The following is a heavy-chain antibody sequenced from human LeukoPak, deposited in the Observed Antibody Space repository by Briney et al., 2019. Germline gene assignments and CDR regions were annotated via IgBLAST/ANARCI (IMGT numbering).Heavy chain of an antibody. J-gene: IGHJ4*02. CDR3: ATVRFGELLRFDY. Sequence: SETLSLTCTVSGGSISSSSYYWGWIRQPPGKGLEWIASINYSGRTYYNPSLMSRLTISVDTTKRQFSLKMTSVTAADTALYYCATVRFGELLRFDYWSQGTLVTVSS. CDR1: GGSISSSSYY. D-gene: IGHD3-10*01. CDR2: INYSGRT. V-gene: IGHV4-39*07.